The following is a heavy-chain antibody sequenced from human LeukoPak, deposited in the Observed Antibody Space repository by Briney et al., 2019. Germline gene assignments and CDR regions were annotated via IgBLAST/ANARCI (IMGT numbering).Heavy chain of an antibody. CDR1: GFTFSIYE. CDR2: ISSGGGTI. CDR3: ARIRADSSGYYYKYLDF. Sequence: GGSLRLSCVVSGFTFSIYEMNWVRQAPGKGLEWVSYISSGGGTIYYADSVKGRFTISRDNAKNSLYLQMNSLRAEDTAVYYCARIRADSSGYYYKYLDFWGQGTLVTVSS. V-gene: IGHV3-48*03. J-gene: IGHJ4*02. D-gene: IGHD3-22*01.